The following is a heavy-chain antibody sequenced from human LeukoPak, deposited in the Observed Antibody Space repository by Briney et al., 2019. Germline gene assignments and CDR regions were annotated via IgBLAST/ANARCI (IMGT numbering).Heavy chain of an antibody. J-gene: IGHJ4*02. V-gene: IGHV3-23*01. Sequence: GGSLRLSCAASGFTFSSYSMTWVRQAPGKGLECVSVFSATGGTTYYADSVKGRFTISRDNSKNTLYLQMNSLRAEDTAVYYCARIMVRGVIKPDSWGQGTLVTVSS. D-gene: IGHD3-10*01. CDR2: FSATGGTT. CDR1: GFTFSSYS. CDR3: ARIMVRGVIKPDS.